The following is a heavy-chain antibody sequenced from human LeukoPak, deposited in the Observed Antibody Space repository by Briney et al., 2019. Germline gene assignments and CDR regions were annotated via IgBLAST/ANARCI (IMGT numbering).Heavy chain of an antibody. Sequence: SETLSLTCTVSGGSISSYYWSWIRQHAGKGLEWIGRIYTSGSTNYNPSLKSRVTMSVDTSKNQFSLKLSSVTAADTAVYYCARQSTDFWSGYTKVVWFDPWGQGTLVTVSS. CDR2: IYTSGST. CDR1: GGSISSYY. D-gene: IGHD3-3*01. J-gene: IGHJ5*02. V-gene: IGHV4-4*07. CDR3: ARQSTDFWSGYTKVVWFDP.